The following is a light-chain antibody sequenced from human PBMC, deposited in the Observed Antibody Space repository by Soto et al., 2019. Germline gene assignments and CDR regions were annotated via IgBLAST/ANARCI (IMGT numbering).Light chain of an antibody. Sequence: QSALTQPPSASGSPGQSVTISCTGTSSDVGGYNYVSWYQQHPGKAPKLMIYEVSKRPSGVPDRFSGSKSGNTASLTVSGLQAEDEADYYCTSYAGSNTVVFGGETKVTVL. CDR2: EVS. CDR3: TSYAGSNTVV. CDR1: SSDVGGYNY. V-gene: IGLV2-8*01. J-gene: IGLJ2*01.